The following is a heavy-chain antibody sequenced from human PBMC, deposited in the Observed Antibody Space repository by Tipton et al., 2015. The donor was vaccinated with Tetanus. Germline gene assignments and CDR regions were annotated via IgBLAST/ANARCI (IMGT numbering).Heavy chain of an antibody. V-gene: IGHV3-21*01. Sequence: SLRLSCAASGFSFASYWMSWVRQIPGKGLEWVSSIGSTDYIYYADSVRGRFTVSRDNAKNSLYLQMNSLRAEDTAVYYCARGWDFWRGYGPTWVDPWGQGTLVTVSS. CDR1: GFSFASYW. J-gene: IGHJ5*02. D-gene: IGHD3-3*01. CDR2: IGSTDYI. CDR3: ARGWDFWRGYGPTWVDP.